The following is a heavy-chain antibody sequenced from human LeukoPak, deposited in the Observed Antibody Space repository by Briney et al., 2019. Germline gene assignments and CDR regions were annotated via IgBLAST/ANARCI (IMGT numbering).Heavy chain of an antibody. CDR3: ARWIDGFDV. J-gene: IGHJ3*01. CDR1: GFTFSDYS. D-gene: IGHD2-2*03. V-gene: IGHV3-11*01. Sequence: GGSLRLSCTASGFTFSDYSLSWIRQSPGKGLEWISYITSGGGSIFYADFVEGRFTISRDNAENSLYLQLNSLRDEDTAVYYCARWIDGFDVWGQGTMVTVSS. CDR2: ITSGGGSI.